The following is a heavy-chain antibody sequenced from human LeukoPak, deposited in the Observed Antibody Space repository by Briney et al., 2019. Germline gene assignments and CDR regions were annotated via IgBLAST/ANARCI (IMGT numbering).Heavy chain of an antibody. CDR1: GGSVSSGSYY. J-gene: IGHJ5*02. D-gene: IGHD1-26*01. CDR2: IYYSGST. V-gene: IGHV4-61*01. CDR3: ARGMVGATSWFDP. Sequence: PSETLSLTCTVSGGSVSSGSYYWNWIRQPPGKGLEWIGYIYYSGSTKYNPSLNSRVTISVDTSKNQFSLRLTSATAADTAVYYCARGMVGATSWFDPWGQGTLVTVSS.